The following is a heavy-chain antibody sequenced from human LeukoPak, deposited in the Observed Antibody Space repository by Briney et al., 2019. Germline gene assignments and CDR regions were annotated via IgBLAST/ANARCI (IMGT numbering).Heavy chain of an antibody. V-gene: IGHV4-34*01. J-gene: IGHJ4*02. Sequence: SETLSLTCAVYGGSFSGYYWSWIPQPPGKGLEWIGEINHSGSTNYNPSLKSRVTISVDTSKNQFSLKLSSVTAADTAVYYCARHQQLVNFDYWGQGTLVTVSS. CDR3: ARHQQLVNFDY. CDR1: GGSFSGYY. D-gene: IGHD6-13*01. CDR2: INHSGST.